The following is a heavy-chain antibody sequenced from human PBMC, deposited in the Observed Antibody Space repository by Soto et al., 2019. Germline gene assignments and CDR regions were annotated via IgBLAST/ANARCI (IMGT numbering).Heavy chain of an antibody. CDR1: GGSFSGYY. Sequence: PSETLSLTCAVYGGSFSGYYWSWIRQPPGKGLEWIGEINHSGSTNYNPSLKSRVTISVDTSKNQFSLKLSSVTAADTAVYYCARGYSRYFDWLLFGAAFDIWGQGTMVTVSS. J-gene: IGHJ3*02. D-gene: IGHD3-9*01. V-gene: IGHV4-34*01. CDR3: ARGYSRYFDWLLFGAAFDI. CDR2: INHSGST.